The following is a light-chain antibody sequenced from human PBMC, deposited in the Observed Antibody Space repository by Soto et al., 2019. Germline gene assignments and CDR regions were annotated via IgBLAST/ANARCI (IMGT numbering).Light chain of an antibody. Sequence: EIVMTQSPATLSVSPGERATLSCRASQSVSSNLAWYQQKPGQAPRLLIYGASTRATGIPARFSVSGSGTEFNLTISSLQSEDFAVYYCQQYNNWPLTFGGGTKVEIK. V-gene: IGKV3-15*01. CDR3: QQYNNWPLT. CDR1: QSVSSN. CDR2: GAS. J-gene: IGKJ4*01.